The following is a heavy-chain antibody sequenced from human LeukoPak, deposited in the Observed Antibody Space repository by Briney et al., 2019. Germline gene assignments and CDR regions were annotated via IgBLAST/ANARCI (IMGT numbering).Heavy chain of an antibody. CDR2: IYYSGST. CDR1: GGSLSSYY. CDR3: ARDRSGYDPFDY. V-gene: IGHV4-59*01. J-gene: IGHJ4*02. D-gene: IGHD5-12*01. Sequence: PSETLSLTCTVSGGSLSSYYWSWIRQPPGKGLEWIGYIYYSGSTNYNPSLKSRVTISVDTSKNQFSLKLSSVTAADTAVYYCARDRSGYDPFDYWGQGTLVTVSS.